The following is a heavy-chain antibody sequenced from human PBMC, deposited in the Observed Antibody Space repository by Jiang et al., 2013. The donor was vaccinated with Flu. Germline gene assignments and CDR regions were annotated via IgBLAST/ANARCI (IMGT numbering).Heavy chain of an antibody. D-gene: IGHD4-17*01. J-gene: IGHJ4*02. Sequence: GSGLVKPSETLSLTCGVYGGTLSDYYWTWIRQSPGKGLEWIGEINNSENTNYNPSLTSRVTMSVDTSKNQCSLNLRSVTAADTAVYYCARQHPRTTVTAQAFDYWGQGRLVTVSS. CDR2: INNSENT. CDR3: ARQHPRTTVTAQAFDY. V-gene: IGHV4-34*01. CDR1: GGTLSDYY.